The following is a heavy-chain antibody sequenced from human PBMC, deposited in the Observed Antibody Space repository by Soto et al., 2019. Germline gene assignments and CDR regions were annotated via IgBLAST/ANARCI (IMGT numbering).Heavy chain of an antibody. J-gene: IGHJ5*02. CDR3: VKEATAAAGTFPYIWFDP. Sequence: GGSLRLSCAASGFTFSSFPLSWVRQAPGMGLEWVSAISGSGDGTDYADSVKGRFTISRDNSKNTLYLQMNSLRAEDTAVYYCVKEATAAAGTFPYIWFDPWGRGPLVTSSS. V-gene: IGHV3-23*01. D-gene: IGHD6-13*01. CDR2: ISGSGDGT. CDR1: GFTFSSFP.